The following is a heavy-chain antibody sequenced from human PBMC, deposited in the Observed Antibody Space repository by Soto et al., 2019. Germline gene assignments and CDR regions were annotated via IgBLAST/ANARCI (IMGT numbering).Heavy chain of an antibody. Sequence: VASGKVSCKASGYTFTSYGISWVRQAPGQGIEWMGWISAYNGNTNYAQKLQGSVTMTTATSTSTACMEPRSRRSADTAGEYCACGDYRRSDHRGHFVYWCQGSLDT. J-gene: IGHJ4*01. CDR2: ISAYNGNT. CDR3: ACGDYRRSDHRGHFVY. V-gene: IGHV1-18*04. D-gene: IGHD3-16*02. CDR1: GYTFTSYG.